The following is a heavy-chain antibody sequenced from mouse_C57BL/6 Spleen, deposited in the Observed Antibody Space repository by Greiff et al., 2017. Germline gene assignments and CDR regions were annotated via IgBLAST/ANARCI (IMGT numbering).Heavy chain of an antibody. J-gene: IGHJ2*01. V-gene: IGHV1-61*01. CDR1: GYTFTSYW. D-gene: IGHD2-4*01. CDR2: IYPSDSET. Sequence: QVQLQQPGAELVRPGSSVKLSCKASGYTFTSYWMDWVKQRPGQGLEWIGNIYPSDSETHYNQKFKDKATLTVDKSSSTAYMQLSSLTSEDSAVYYCARRGYEGLHIDYWGQGTTLTVSS. CDR3: ARRGYEGLHIDY.